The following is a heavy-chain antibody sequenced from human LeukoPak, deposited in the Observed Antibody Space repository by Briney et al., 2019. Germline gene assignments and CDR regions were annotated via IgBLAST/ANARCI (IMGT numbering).Heavy chain of an antibody. CDR3: ARGGGYSGYESGY. D-gene: IGHD5-12*01. CDR1: GGSISSYY. J-gene: IGHJ4*02. CDR2: IYYSGST. V-gene: IGHV4-59*01. Sequence: PSETLSLTCTVSGGSISSYYWSWLRQPPGKGLEWIGYIYYSGSTNYNPSLKSRVTISVDTSKNQFSLKLSSVTAADTAVYYCARGGGYSGYESGYWGQGTLVTVSS.